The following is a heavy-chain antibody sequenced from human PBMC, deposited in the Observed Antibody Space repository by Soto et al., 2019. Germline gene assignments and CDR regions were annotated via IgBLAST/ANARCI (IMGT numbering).Heavy chain of an antibody. Sequence: ASVKVSCKASGYSFTSYGISWVRQAPGQGLEWMGWISAYNGNTNYAQKLQGRVTMTTDTSTSTAYMELRSLGSDDTAVYYCARDSGHCSRTSCYGRAYSIWSQGTMVSVS. J-gene: IGHJ3*02. D-gene: IGHD2-2*03. CDR1: GYSFTSYG. CDR3: ARDSGHCSRTSCYGRAYSI. V-gene: IGHV1-18*01. CDR2: ISAYNGNT.